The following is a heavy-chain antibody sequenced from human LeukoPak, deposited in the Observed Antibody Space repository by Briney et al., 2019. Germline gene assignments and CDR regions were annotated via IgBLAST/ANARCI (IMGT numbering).Heavy chain of an antibody. Sequence: SETLSLTCAVYGGSFSGYYWSWIRQPPGKGLEWIGEINHSGSTNYNPSLKSRVTISVDTSKNQFSLKLSSVTAADTAVYYCASRSTLTTLYFDYWGQGTLVTVSS. CDR3: ASRSTLTTLYFDY. D-gene: IGHD4-17*01. J-gene: IGHJ4*02. V-gene: IGHV4-34*01. CDR1: GGSFSGYY. CDR2: INHSGST.